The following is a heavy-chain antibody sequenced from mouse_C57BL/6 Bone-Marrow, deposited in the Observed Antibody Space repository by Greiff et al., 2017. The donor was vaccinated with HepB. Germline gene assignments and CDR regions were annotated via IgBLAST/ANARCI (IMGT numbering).Heavy chain of an antibody. CDR3: TGGGTVVARYWYFDV. CDR2: IRLKSDNYAT. J-gene: IGHJ1*03. CDR1: GFTFSNYW. V-gene: IGHV6-3*01. D-gene: IGHD1-1*01. Sequence: DVKLVESGGGLVQPGGSMKLSCVASGFTFSNYWMNWVRQSPEKGLEWVAQIRLKSDNYATHYAESVKGRFTISRDDSKSSVYLQMNNLRAEDTGIYYCTGGGTVVARYWYFDVWGTGTTVTVSS.